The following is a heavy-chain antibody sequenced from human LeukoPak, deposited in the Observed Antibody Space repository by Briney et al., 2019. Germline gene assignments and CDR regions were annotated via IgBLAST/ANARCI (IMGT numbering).Heavy chain of an antibody. V-gene: IGHV3-9*01. CDR2: ISWNSGSI. Sequence: PGRSLRLSCAASGFTFDDYAMHWVRHAPGKGLEWVSGISWNSGSIGYADSVKGRFTISRDNAKNSLYLQMNSLRAEDTALYYCAKGDGSGSYYPFDYWGQGTLVTVSS. CDR3: AKGDGSGSYYPFDY. J-gene: IGHJ4*02. CDR1: GFTFDDYA. D-gene: IGHD3-10*01.